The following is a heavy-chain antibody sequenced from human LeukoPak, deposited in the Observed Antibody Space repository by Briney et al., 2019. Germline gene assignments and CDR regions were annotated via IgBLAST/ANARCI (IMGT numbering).Heavy chain of an antibody. J-gene: IGHJ4*02. CDR1: GYTFTSYD. Sequence: ASVKVSCKASGYTFTSYDINWVRQATGQGLEWMGWMNPNSGNTGYAQKFQGRVTITRNTSISTAYMELSSLRSEDTAVYYCARGRVGYCTNGVCYRGYILDYWGQGTLVTVSS. D-gene: IGHD2-8*01. CDR2: MNPNSGNT. CDR3: ARGRVGYCTNGVCYRGYILDY. V-gene: IGHV1-8*03.